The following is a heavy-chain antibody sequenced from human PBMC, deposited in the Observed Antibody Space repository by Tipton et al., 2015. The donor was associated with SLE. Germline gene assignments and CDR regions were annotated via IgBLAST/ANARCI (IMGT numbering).Heavy chain of an antibody. CDR1: GGSFSGYY. D-gene: IGHD1-26*01. V-gene: IGHV4-34*01. Sequence: TLSLTCAVYGGSFSGYYWSWIRQPPGKGLEWIGEINHSGSTNYNPPLKSRVTISVDTSKNQFSLKLSSVTAADTAVYYCARDVTGSEGWFDPWGQGTLVTVSS. CDR2: INHSGST. J-gene: IGHJ5*02. CDR3: ARDVTGSEGWFDP.